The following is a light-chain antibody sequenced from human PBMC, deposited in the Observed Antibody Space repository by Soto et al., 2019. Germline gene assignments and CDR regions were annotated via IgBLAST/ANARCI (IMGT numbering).Light chain of an antibody. Sequence: EIVMTQSPVTLSVSPGERATLSCRASQSVRRNLAWYQQKPGQAPRLLISGASTRATGIPARFSGSGSGTEFTLTISSLQSEDFAVYYCQQYANCPPFTFGGGTKVAIK. CDR1: QSVRRN. CDR2: GAS. J-gene: IGKJ4*01. CDR3: QQYANCPPFT. V-gene: IGKV3-15*01.